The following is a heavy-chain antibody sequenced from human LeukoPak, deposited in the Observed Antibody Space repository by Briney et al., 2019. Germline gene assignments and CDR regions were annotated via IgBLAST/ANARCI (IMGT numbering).Heavy chain of an antibody. J-gene: IGHJ4*02. Sequence: GGSLRLSCAASGFTFSSYWMSWVRQAPGKGLEWVANIKQDGSEKYYVDSVKGRFTISRDNAKNSLYLQMNSLRAEDTAVYYCAREDYGSGSYYGYWGQGTLVTVSS. CDR3: AREDYGSGSYYGY. V-gene: IGHV3-7*03. CDR2: IKQDGSEK. D-gene: IGHD3-10*01. CDR1: GFTFSSYW.